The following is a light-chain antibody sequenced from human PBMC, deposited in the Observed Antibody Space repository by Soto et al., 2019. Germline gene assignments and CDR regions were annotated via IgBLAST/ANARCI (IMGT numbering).Light chain of an antibody. CDR3: QQYGSSPLT. CDR1: QSVSSSY. CDR2: GAS. Sequence: EIVLTQSPGTLSLSPGERATLSCRSSQSVSSSYLAWYQQKPGQAPRLLIYGASSRATGIPDRFSGSGSGTDFTLTISLLEPEDVAVYYCQQYGSSPLTLGGGTKVDI. J-gene: IGKJ4*01. V-gene: IGKV3-20*01.